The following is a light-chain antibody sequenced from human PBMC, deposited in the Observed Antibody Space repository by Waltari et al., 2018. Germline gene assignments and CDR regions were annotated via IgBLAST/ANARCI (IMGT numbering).Light chain of an antibody. CDR3: AAWDDSLSGWV. CDR1: SSNIGNTI. Sequence: QSGLTQPPSASETHGQRVTISCSGSSSNIGNTIVYWYQKLPGTATKLLIYRNNPRPSGVPLLFSVSTSGTSASLAISGLRSEDEADYYCAAWDDSLSGWVFGGGTKLTVL. V-gene: IGLV1-47*01. CDR2: RNN. J-gene: IGLJ3*02.